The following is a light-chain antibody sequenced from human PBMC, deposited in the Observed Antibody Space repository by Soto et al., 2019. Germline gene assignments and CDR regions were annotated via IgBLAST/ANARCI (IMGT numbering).Light chain of an antibody. V-gene: IGKV3-15*01. CDR1: QSVSSN. J-gene: IGKJ1*01. CDR2: GAS. CDR3: HQKNNRHRGT. Sequence: EIVMTQSPATLSVSAGERATLSCRASQSVSSNLAWYQQKPGQAPRLLIYGASTRETGIPARFSGSGSGTEFFLTISSLLSADFVVSYCHQKNNRHRGTFGQGTKVEIK.